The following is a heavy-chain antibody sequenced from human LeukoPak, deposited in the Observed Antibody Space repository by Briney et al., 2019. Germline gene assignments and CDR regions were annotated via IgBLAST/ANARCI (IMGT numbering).Heavy chain of an antibody. CDR1: GFTVSSSH. CDR3: ARPLYYYGSGSYHY. Sequence: GGSLRLSCVASGFTVSSSHMTWVRQAPGKGLEWVSVLYSGGSTYYADSVKGRFTISRDNSKNTLYLQMNSLRAEDTAVYYCARPLYYYGSGSYHYWGQGTLVTVSS. J-gene: IGHJ4*02. CDR2: LYSGGST. D-gene: IGHD3-10*01. V-gene: IGHV3-53*01.